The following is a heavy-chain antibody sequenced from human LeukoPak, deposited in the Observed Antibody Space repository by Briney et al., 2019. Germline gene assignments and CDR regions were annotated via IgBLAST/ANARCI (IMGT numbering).Heavy chain of an antibody. D-gene: IGHD4-11*01. J-gene: IGHJ6*02. V-gene: IGHV3-66*01. CDR2: VYSGGST. CDR1: GFTVSSYY. CDR3: ARSYSNHLFGMDV. Sequence: GGSLRLSCAASGFTVSSYYMTWVRQAPGKGLEWVSVVYSGGSTYYADSVKGRVAISRDNSQNTVFLQMNSVRVEDTAVYYCARSYSNHLFGMDVWGQGTAVTVSS.